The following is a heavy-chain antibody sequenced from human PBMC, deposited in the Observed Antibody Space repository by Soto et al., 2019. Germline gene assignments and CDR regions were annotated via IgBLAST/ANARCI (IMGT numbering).Heavy chain of an antibody. Sequence: SETLSLTCTVSGGSINTYYWSWIRQPPGKGLEWIGYIYYSGSDSGSTNYIPSLKSRVTISVDTSKNQFSLRLTSVTAADTAVYICTRGGGDFWGQGTLVTVSS. V-gene: IGHV4-59*01. CDR2: IYYSGSDSGST. CDR1: GGSINTYY. D-gene: IGHD6-25*01. J-gene: IGHJ4*02. CDR3: TRGGGDF.